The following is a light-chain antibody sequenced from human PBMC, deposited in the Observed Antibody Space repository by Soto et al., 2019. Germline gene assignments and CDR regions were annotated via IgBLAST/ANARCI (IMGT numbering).Light chain of an antibody. J-gene: IGKJ4*01. V-gene: IGKV1-12*01. CDR2: SAS. Sequence: IQMTQSPSSLSASIGDRVTITCRASQGIGVRLAWFQQKPGKAPQYLIQSASTLASGVPSRFSGSGSGTDFILTINTLQPEDFATYCCQQSYSTPLTFGGGTKV. CDR3: QQSYSTPLT. CDR1: QGIGVR.